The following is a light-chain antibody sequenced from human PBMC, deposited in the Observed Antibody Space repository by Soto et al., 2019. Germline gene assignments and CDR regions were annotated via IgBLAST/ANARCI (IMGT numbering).Light chain of an antibody. CDR1: QSVSSN. V-gene: IGKV3-15*01. J-gene: IGKJ2*01. Sequence: EIVMTQSPATLSVSPGERATLSGRASQSVSSNLAWYQQKPGQAPRLLIYGASTMATGIPARFSGSGSGTECTLTISSLQSEDFAVYYWQQYNNWPPITFGQGTKLEIK. CDR3: QQYNNWPPIT. CDR2: GAS.